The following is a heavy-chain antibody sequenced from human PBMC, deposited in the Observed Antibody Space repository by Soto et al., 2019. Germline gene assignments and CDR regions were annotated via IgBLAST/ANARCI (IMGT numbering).Heavy chain of an antibody. V-gene: IGHV4-59*13. Sequence: QVQLQESGPGLLKSSETLSLTCTVSGASISSSSWSWIRQSPGKEPEWIGFVHYTGRPTYRPSLRPRVTMSVDPSNNQFSLELKSVTAADTAVYYCARGGYSGTAAFDFWGQGAQVTVSS. CDR1: GASISSSS. CDR3: ARGGYSGTAAFDF. CDR2: VHYTGRP. D-gene: IGHD1-26*01. J-gene: IGHJ4*02.